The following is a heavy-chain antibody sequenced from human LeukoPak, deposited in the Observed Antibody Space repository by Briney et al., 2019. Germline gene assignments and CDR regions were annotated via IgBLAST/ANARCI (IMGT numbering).Heavy chain of an antibody. CDR3: ARAILGVVIIHGRDYWFDP. D-gene: IGHD3-3*01. J-gene: IGHJ5*02. V-gene: IGHV3-7*01. CDR2: INQDGSGK. Sequence: GGSLRLSCAASGFTFSSYWMSWVRQAPGKGLEWVANINQDGSGKYYVDSVKGRFTISRDNAKNSLYLQMNSLRAEDTAVYYCARAILGVVIIHGRDYWFDPWGQGTLVTVSS. CDR1: GFTFSSYW.